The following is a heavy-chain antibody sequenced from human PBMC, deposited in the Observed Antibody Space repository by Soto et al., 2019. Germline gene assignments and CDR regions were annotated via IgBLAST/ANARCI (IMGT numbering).Heavy chain of an antibody. V-gene: IGHV4-59*01. CDR2: IYYSGST. CDR1: GGSISSYY. J-gene: IGHJ4*02. Sequence: SETLSLTCTVSGGSISSYYWSWIRQPPGKGLEWIGYIYYSGSTNYNPSLKSRVTISVDTSKNQFSLKLSSVTAADTAVYYCARGPGQWSGGSRPYEVLVDWGQGTLVTVSS. CDR3: ARGPGQWSGGSRPYEVLVD. D-gene: IGHD2-15*01.